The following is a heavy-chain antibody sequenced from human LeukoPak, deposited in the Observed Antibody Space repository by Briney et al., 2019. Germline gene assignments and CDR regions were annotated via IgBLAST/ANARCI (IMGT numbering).Heavy chain of an antibody. CDR2: IYYSGGT. Sequence: SETLSLTCTVSGGSISSYYWSWIRQPPGKGLEWIGYIYYSGGTNYNPSLKSRVTISVDTSKNQFSLKLSSVTAADTAVCYCARGVAAAGNDYFDYWGQGTLVTVSS. CDR3: ARGVAAAGNDYFDY. V-gene: IGHV4-59*01. J-gene: IGHJ4*02. CDR1: GGSISSYY. D-gene: IGHD6-13*01.